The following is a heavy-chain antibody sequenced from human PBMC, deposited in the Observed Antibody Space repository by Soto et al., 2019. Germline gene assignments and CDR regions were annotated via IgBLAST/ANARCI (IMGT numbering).Heavy chain of an antibody. V-gene: IGHV5-51*01. CDR3: ARSYSRSSFFYY. Sequence: ESMPISGKGSGYSVTIYWIAWVRQMPGKGLEWMGMIYPGDSDTRYSPSFQGQVTISADKSITTAYLQWSSLSASDTAMYYCARSYSRSSFFYYSGQGSPVTGSS. J-gene: IGHJ4*02. D-gene: IGHD6-6*01. CDR1: GYSVTIYW. CDR2: IYPGDSDT.